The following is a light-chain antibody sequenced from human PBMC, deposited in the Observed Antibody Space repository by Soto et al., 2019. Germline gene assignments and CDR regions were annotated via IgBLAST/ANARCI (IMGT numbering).Light chain of an antibody. V-gene: IGKV3-11*01. J-gene: IGKJ1*01. CDR2: DAS. Sequence: EILLTQSPFTLALSPGERATLSCRASQSVSSYLAWYQQKPGQAPRLLIYDASKRATGIPARFSGSGSGTDFTLTISSLEPEDFAVYYCQQYNNWPRTFGQGTKVDIK. CDR1: QSVSSY. CDR3: QQYNNWPRT.